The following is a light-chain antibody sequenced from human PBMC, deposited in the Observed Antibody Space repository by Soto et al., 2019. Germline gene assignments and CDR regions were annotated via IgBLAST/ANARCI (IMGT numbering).Light chain of an antibody. J-gene: IGKJ5*01. Sequence: EIVFTQSPGTLSLSPGERATLSCRASQSVSNNYLAWYQQKPGQAPRLLIYGASTRATGFPARFSGSGSGTEFTLTISSLQSEDFAVYYCQQYYNWPITFGQGTRLEIK. V-gene: IGKV3-15*01. CDR2: GAS. CDR3: QQYYNWPIT. CDR1: QSVSNN.